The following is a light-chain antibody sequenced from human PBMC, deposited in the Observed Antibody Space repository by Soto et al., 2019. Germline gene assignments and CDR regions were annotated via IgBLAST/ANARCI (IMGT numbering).Light chain of an antibody. CDR3: QQYDNWPWT. Sequence: ELVLTQSPGTLSLSPGERATLSCRVGQSISDTLAWYQQKPGQAPRLLIYGASRRATGFPARFSGSGSGTDFTLTISSLQSEDFAVYYCQQYDNWPWTFGQGTKVDIK. V-gene: IGKV3-15*01. J-gene: IGKJ1*01. CDR1: QSISDT. CDR2: GAS.